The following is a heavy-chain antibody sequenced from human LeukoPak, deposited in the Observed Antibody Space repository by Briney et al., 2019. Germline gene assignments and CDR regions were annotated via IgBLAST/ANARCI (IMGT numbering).Heavy chain of an antibody. CDR3: AREDGYNKYNWFDP. Sequence: GGSLRLSCAASGFTFSSYGMHWVRQAPGKGLEWVAVIWYDGSNKYYADSVKGRFTISRDNSKNTLYLQMNSLRAEDTAVYYCAREDGYNKYNWFDPWGQGTLVTVSS. V-gene: IGHV3-33*01. CDR1: GFTFSSYG. CDR2: IWYDGSNK. D-gene: IGHD5-24*01. J-gene: IGHJ5*02.